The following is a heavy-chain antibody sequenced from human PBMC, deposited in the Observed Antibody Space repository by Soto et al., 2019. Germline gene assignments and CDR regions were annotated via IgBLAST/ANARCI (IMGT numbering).Heavy chain of an antibody. CDR2: INHSGST. CDR3: ARVHLIFWSGPKWGNWFDP. J-gene: IGHJ5*02. V-gene: IGHV4-34*01. CDR1: GGSFSGYY. D-gene: IGHD3-3*01. Sequence: KPSETLSLTCAVYGGSFSGYYWSWIRQPPGKGLEWIGEINHSGSTNYNPSLKSRVTISVDTSKNQFSLKLSSVTAADTAVYYCARVHLIFWSGPKWGNWFDPWGQGTLVTVSS.